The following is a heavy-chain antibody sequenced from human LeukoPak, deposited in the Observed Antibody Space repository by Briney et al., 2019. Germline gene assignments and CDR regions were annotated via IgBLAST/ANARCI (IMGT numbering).Heavy chain of an antibody. CDR2: FDPEDGET. CDR3: ATRGRWELPLGYFDY. D-gene: IGHD1-26*01. CDR1: GYTLTELS. V-gene: IGHV1-24*01. Sequence: ASVKVSCKVSGYTLTELSMHWVRQAPGKGLEWMGGFDPEDGETIYAQKFQGRVTMTEDTSTDTAYMEQSSLRSEDTAVYYCATRGRWELPLGYFDYWGQGTLVTVSS. J-gene: IGHJ4*02.